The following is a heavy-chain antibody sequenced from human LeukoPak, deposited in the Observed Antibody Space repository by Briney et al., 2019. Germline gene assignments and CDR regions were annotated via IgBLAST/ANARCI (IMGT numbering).Heavy chain of an antibody. V-gene: IGHV1-3*01. CDR2: INAGNGNT. CDR1: GFTFSSYA. J-gene: IGHJ5*02. D-gene: IGHD6-13*01. Sequence: GGSLRLSCAASGFTFSSYAMHWVRQAPGQRLEWMGWINAGNGNTKYSQKFQGRVTITRDTSASTAYMELSSLRPEDTAVYYCARGHSSPFDPWGQGTLVTVSS. CDR3: ARGHSSPFDP.